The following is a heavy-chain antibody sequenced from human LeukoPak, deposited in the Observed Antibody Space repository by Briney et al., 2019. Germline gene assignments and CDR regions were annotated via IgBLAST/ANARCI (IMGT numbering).Heavy chain of an antibody. CDR2: MTNSGGTI. D-gene: IGHD3-3*01. CDR3: ARPKVSGYFDY. V-gene: IGHV3-11*04. Sequence: PGGSLRLSCAASGFTFGDYYMSWIRQAPGKGLEWVSYMTNSGGTIYYADSVKGRFTISRDNAKNSLYPQMNSLRAEDTAVYYCARPKVSGYFDYWGQGTLVTVSS. CDR1: GFTFGDYY. J-gene: IGHJ4*02.